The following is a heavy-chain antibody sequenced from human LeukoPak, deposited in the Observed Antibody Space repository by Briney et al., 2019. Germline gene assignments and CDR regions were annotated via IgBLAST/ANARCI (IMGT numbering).Heavy chain of an antibody. D-gene: IGHD3-22*01. J-gene: IGHJ5*02. CDR1: GFTFSSYG. V-gene: IGHV3-30*02. CDR3: ARDLGQYYDTSDNWFDP. CDR2: IRYGGSNK. Sequence: PGGSLRLSCAASGFTFSSYGMHWVRQAPGKGLEWVAFIRYGGSNKYYADSVKGRFTISRDNSKNTLYLQMNSLRAEDTAVYYCARDLGQYYDTSDNWFDPWGQGTLVTVSS.